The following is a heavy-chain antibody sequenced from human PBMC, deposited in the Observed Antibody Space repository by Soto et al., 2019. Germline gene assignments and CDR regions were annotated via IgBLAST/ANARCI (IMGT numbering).Heavy chain of an antibody. D-gene: IGHD2-15*01. CDR3: ARGPYCSGGSCYAQVLNY. CDR1: GYTFTGYY. V-gene: IGHV1-2*04. Sequence: GASVKVSCKASGYTFTGYYMHWVRQAPGQGLEWMGWINPNSGGTNYAQKFQGWVTMTRYTAISTAHMELSRLRSDDTAVYYCARGPYCSGGSCYAQVLNYWGQGTLVTVPS. J-gene: IGHJ4*02. CDR2: INPNSGGT.